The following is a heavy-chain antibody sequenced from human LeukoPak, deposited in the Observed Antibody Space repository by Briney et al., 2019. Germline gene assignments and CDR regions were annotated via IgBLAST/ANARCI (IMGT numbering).Heavy chain of an antibody. CDR2: ISYDGSNK. Sequence: GGSLRLSCAASGFTFSSYDMHWVRQAPGKGLEWVAAISYDGSNKYYADSVKGRFTISRDNSKNTLYLQMNSLRAEDTAVYYCAEVPAWRYSSGWYVDWGQGTLVTVSS. J-gene: IGHJ4*02. D-gene: IGHD6-19*01. CDR1: GFTFSSYD. V-gene: IGHV3-30*18. CDR3: AEVPAWRYSSGWYVD.